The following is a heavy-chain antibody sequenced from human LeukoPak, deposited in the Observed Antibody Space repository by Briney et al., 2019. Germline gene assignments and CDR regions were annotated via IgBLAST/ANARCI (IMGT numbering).Heavy chain of an antibody. J-gene: IGHJ3*02. CDR2: ISGSGGST. CDR3: AKYYNSGWGNAFDI. CDR1: GFTFSSYG. Sequence: PGGSLRLSCAASGFTFSSYGMSWVRQAPGKGLEWVSGISGSGGSTYYADSVKGRFTISRDNSKSTQYLQMNSLRAEYTAVYYCAKYYNSGWGNAFDIWGQGTMVTVSS. D-gene: IGHD6-19*01. V-gene: IGHV3-23*01.